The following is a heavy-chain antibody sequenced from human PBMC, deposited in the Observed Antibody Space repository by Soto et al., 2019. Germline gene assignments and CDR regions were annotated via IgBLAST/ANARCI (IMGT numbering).Heavy chain of an antibody. CDR1: GGYISNFY. D-gene: IGHD3-9*01. J-gene: IGHJ6*03. CDR3: ARTVLGPDLLADSFVDYYSYLDV. V-gene: IGHV4-59*08. Sequence: PSETLSLTCTVSGGYISNFYWSWIRQPPGKGLEWIGYVYYTGSTSYNPSLKRRVTFSADSSRGQFSLRLNSVTAADTAVYYCARTVLGPDLLADSFVDYYSYLDVWGQGTTVTVSS. CDR2: VYYTGST.